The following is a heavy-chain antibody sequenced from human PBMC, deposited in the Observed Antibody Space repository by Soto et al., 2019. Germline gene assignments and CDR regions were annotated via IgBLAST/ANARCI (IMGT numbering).Heavy chain of an antibody. CDR1: GFTFSNYG. V-gene: IGHV3-30*18. D-gene: IGHD2-21*01. CDR2: ISRDGSVR. Sequence: QVQLVESGGGVVQPGRSLRLSCAASGFTFSNYGIHWVRQAPGNGLEWVAVISRDGSVRYYADSVKGRFTISRDNSKNTLYLQVNNLRPEDTAVYYCAKEYCGGHCSSDYFDYWGQGTLLTVSS. CDR3: AKEYCGGHCSSDYFDY. J-gene: IGHJ4*02.